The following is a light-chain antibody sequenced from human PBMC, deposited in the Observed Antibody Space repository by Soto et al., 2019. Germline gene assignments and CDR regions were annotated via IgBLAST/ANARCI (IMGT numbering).Light chain of an antibody. V-gene: IGLV2-14*01. CDR2: EVS. Sequence: QSVLTQPASVSGSPGQSVTISCTGTSSEVGGYNYVSWYQHHPGKAPKLMIYEVSNRPSGVSNRFSGSKSGNTASLTISGLQAEEEADYYCSSYTSISTYVFGTGTKLTVL. J-gene: IGLJ1*01. CDR3: SSYTSISTYV. CDR1: SSEVGGYNY.